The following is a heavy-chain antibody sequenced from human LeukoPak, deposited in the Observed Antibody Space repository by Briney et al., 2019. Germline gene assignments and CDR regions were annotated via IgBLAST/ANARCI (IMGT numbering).Heavy chain of an antibody. CDR3: ARHRXXXXXXXXXXXXXXDI. Sequence: GESLKISCKGSGYRFTSYWIGWVRQMPGKGLELMGIIYPGDSDTRYSPSFQGQVTISADKSISTAYLQWSSLKVSDTAMYYCARHRXXXXXXXXXXXXXXDIWGXGTMVTX. CDR1: GYRFTSYW. J-gene: IGHJ3*02. CDR2: IYPGDSDT. V-gene: IGHV5-51*01.